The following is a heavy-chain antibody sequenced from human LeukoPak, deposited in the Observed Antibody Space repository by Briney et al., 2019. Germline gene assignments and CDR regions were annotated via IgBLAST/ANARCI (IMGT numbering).Heavy chain of an antibody. CDR2: INHSGST. CDR3: ARHHGLRRRVATTRDWYFDL. CDR1: GGSFSGYY. D-gene: IGHD5-24*01. V-gene: IGHV4-34*01. Sequence: PSETLSLTCAVYGGSFSGYYWSWIRQPPGKGLEWIGEINHSGSTNYNPSLKSRVTISVDTSKNQFSLKLSSVTAADTAVYYCARHHGLRRRVATTRDWYFDLWGRGTLVTVSS. J-gene: IGHJ2*01.